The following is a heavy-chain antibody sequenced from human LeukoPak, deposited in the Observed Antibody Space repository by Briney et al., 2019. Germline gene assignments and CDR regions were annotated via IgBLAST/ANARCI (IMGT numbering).Heavy chain of an antibody. CDR2: MNPNSGNT. J-gene: IGHJ4*02. D-gene: IGHD6-13*01. CDR3: ARSGAVAGPEHFDY. CDR1: GYTFTSYD. V-gene: IGHV1-8*01. Sequence: ASVKVSCKASGYTFTSYDINWVRQATGQGLEWMGWMNPNSGNTGYAQKFQGRVTMTRNTSISTAYMELSSLRSEDTAVYYCARSGAVAGPEHFDYWGQGTLVTVSS.